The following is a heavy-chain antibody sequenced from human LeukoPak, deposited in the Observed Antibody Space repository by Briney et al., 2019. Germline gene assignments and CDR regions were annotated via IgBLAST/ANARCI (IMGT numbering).Heavy chain of an antibody. V-gene: IGHV3-23*01. CDR1: VFTFSSYS. J-gene: IGHJ4*02. CDR3: ATAKNYGRCY. D-gene: IGHD1-7*01. CDR2: ISGSGGST. Sequence: GGSLRLSCAASVFTFSSYSMSWVRQAPRKGQEWVSAISGSGGSTYYADSVKGRFTISRDNSKNTLYLQMNSLRAEDTAVYYCATAKNYGRCYWGQGTLVTVSS.